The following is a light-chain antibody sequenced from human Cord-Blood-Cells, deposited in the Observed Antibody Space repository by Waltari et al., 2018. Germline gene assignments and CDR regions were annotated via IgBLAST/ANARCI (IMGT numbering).Light chain of an antibody. CDR1: QSISSY. Sequence: DIKRTQSQSSLSDSEGEKFTITCRASQSISSYLNCYQQKPGKAPKHLIYAASSLQSGVPSRFSGSGSGTDFTLTISSLQPEDFATYYCQQSYSTPYTFGQGTKLEIK. J-gene: IGKJ2*01. CDR2: AAS. CDR3: QQSYSTPYT. V-gene: IGKV1-39*01.